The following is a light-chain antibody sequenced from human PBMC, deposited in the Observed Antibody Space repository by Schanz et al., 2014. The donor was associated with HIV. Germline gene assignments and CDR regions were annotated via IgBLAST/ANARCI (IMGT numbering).Light chain of an antibody. CDR1: QSVSSY. V-gene: IGKV3-20*01. CDR2: GAS. J-gene: IGKJ3*01. CDR3: QHYGSS. Sequence: EIVLTQSPGTLSLSPGERATLSCRASQSVSSYLAWYQQKPGQSPRLLIYGASFRAAGIPARFSGSGSGTDFTLTISSMQSEDFAVYYCQHYGSSFGPGTKVDIK.